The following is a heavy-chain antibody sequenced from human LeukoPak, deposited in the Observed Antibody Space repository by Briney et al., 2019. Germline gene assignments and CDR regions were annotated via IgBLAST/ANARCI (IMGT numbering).Heavy chain of an antibody. CDR2: IYYSGGT. D-gene: IGHD6-19*01. J-gene: IGHJ4*02. Sequence: SETLSLTCAVYGGSFSDYYWSWIRQPPGKGLEWIGSIYYSGGTYYNPSLKSRVTISIDTSKNQFSLKLSSVTAADTAVYYCARRAVAGTSFEDYWGQGTLVTVSS. CDR3: ARRAVAGTSFEDY. CDR1: GGSFSDYY. V-gene: IGHV4-34*01.